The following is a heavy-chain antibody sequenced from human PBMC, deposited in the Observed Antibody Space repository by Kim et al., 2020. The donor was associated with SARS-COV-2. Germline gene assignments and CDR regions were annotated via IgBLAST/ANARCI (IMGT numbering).Heavy chain of an antibody. J-gene: IGHJ4*02. CDR3: ARDRSSVPYYFDY. Sequence: YAQKFQGRVTMTRDTSISTAYMELSRLRSDDTAVYYCARDRSSVPYYFDYWGQGTLVTVSS. V-gene: IGHV1-2*02. D-gene: IGHD6-19*01.